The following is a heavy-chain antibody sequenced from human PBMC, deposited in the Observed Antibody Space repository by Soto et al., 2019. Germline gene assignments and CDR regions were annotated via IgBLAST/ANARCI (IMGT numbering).Heavy chain of an antibody. CDR1: GFTFTRYS. D-gene: IGHD2-15*01. V-gene: IGHV3-21*01. CDR2: ISSTTNYI. CDR3: ARDRGYDAHDYYYNAMDV. Sequence: GGSLRLSCAASGFTFTRYSMNWVRQAPGKGLEWVSSISSTTNYIYYADSVKGRFTISRDNAKNSLYLQMNSLRAEDTAVYYCARDRGYDAHDYYYNAMDVWGQGTMVTVSS. J-gene: IGHJ6*02.